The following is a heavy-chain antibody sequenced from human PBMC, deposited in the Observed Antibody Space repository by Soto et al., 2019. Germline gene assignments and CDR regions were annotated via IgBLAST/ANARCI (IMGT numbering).Heavy chain of an antibody. V-gene: IGHV3-23*01. J-gene: IGHJ4*02. CDR3: AKRELGLDY. CDR2: ISGSGGSR. Sequence: EVQLLESGGGLVQPGGSLRLSCAASGFTFSSYAMSWVRQAPWKGLEWVSGISGSGGSRNHADSVKGRFTISRDNSKNTLYRQMNSLGAEDTAVYYCAKRELGLDYWGQGTVVTVSS. D-gene: IGHD7-27*01. CDR1: GFTFSSYA.